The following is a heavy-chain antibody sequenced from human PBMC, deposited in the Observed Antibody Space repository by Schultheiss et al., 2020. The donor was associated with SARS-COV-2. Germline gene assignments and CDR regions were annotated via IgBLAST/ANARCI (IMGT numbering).Heavy chain of an antibody. V-gene: IGHV4-59*01. CDR2: LYYSGNT. CDR3: ARGVTGSAFDI. CDR1: GGSLSSFY. J-gene: IGHJ3*02. Sequence: SETLSLTCTVSGGSLSSFYWSWIRQPPGRGLEWIGYLYYSGNTNFNPSLKSRVSISVDTSKNQFSLKLSSVTAADTAVYYCARGVTGSAFDIWGQGTMVTVSS. D-gene: IGHD1-20*01.